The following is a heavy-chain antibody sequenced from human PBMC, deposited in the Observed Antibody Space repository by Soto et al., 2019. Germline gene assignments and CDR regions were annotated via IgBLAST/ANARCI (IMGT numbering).Heavy chain of an antibody. V-gene: IGHV4-59*01. D-gene: IGHD3-10*01. J-gene: IGHJ5*02. Sequence: SETLSLTCTVSGDSIKNKYWTWVRQPPGKGLEWIGSMDYSGRASHNPSLKSRVAMFVDTSNSKFSLKLISVTAADTAMYYCACENGSLALTGCFDPWGQGTQVTV. CDR2: MDYSGRA. CDR1: GDSIKNKY. CDR3: ACENGSLALTGCFDP.